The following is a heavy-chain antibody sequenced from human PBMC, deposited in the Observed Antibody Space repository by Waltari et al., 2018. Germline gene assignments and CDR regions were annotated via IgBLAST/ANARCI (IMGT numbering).Heavy chain of an antibody. CDR2: VDPEDGET. D-gene: IGHD6-19*01. V-gene: IGHV1-69-2*01. CDR1: GYTFTDYY. J-gene: IGHJ3*02. Sequence: VQLVQSGAEVKKPGATVKISCKASGYTFTDYYMPWVQQAPGKGLEWMGRVDPEDGETIYAEKFQGRVTITADTSTDTAYMELSSLRSEDTAVYYCATDSGWYPSDAFDIWGQGTMVTVSS. CDR3: ATDSGWYPSDAFDI.